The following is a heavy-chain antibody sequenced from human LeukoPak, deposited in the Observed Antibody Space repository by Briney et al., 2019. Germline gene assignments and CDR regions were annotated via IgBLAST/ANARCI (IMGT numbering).Heavy chain of an antibody. J-gene: IGHJ4*02. CDR3: ARAYCSTTTCYSVHFDY. CDR1: GFTFSSYT. CDR2: ISYSSSYI. Sequence: GGSLRLSCAASGFTFSSYTMNWVRQAPGKGLEWVSSISYSSSYIYYADSVKGRFTISRDNAKNSLYLQMNSLRAEDTAVYYCARAYCSTTTCYSVHFDYWGQGTLVTVSS. D-gene: IGHD2-2*02. V-gene: IGHV3-21*01.